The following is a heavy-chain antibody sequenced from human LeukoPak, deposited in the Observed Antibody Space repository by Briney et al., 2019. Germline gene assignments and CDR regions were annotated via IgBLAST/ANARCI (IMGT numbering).Heavy chain of an antibody. J-gene: IGHJ5*01. Sequence: GGSLRLSCAASGFTFDDYAMPWVRQAPGKGLEWVSGISWNSGSIGYADSVKGRFTISRDNAKNSLYLQMNSLRAEDTALYYCAKHLNSHDFVGNSFSSWGQGTLVTVSS. CDR1: GFTFDDYA. D-gene: IGHD1-1*01. V-gene: IGHV3-9*01. CDR3: AKHLNSHDFVGNSFSS. CDR2: ISWNSGSI.